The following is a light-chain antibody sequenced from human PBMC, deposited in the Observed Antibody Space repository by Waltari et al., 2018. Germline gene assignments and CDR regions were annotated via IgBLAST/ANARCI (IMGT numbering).Light chain of an antibody. CDR1: QSISSY. CDR3: QQSDSMPFT. CDR2: DAS. J-gene: IGKJ4*01. Sequence: DIQITQSPSSLSASVGDRVSITCRTSQSISSYLNWYQQKPGKAPKLLIYDASTLQSGVPSRFSGSGSGTDFTLTISSLQPEDFATYHCQQSDSMPFTFGGGTKVEIK. V-gene: IGKV1-39*01.